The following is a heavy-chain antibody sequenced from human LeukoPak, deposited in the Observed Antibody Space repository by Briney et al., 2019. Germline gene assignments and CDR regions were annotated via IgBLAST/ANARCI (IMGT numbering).Heavy chain of an antibody. V-gene: IGHV1-69*04. Sequence: SVKVSCKASGGTFSSYAISWVRQAPGQGLEWMGRIIPIFGIENYAQKFQGRVTITADKSTSTAYMELSSLRSEDTAVYYCARPINYYDSSGEGVYAFDIWGQGTMVTVSS. CDR3: ARPINYYDSSGEGVYAFDI. J-gene: IGHJ3*02. CDR1: GGTFSSYA. D-gene: IGHD3-22*01. CDR2: IIPIFGIE.